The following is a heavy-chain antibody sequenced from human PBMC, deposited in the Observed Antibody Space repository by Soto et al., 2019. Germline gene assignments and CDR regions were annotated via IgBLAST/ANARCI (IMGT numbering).Heavy chain of an antibody. Sequence: QVQLVQSGAEVKKPGASVKVSCKASGYTFISYDINWVRQATGQGLEWMGWMNPKSGNTGYAQKFQGRVTMTRNTSISTAYMELSSLRSDDTAVYYCARGDSSTWTFPTDYWGQGTLVTVSS. CDR2: MNPKSGNT. CDR3: ARGDSSTWTFPTDY. J-gene: IGHJ4*02. V-gene: IGHV1-8*01. CDR1: GYTFISYD. D-gene: IGHD6-13*01.